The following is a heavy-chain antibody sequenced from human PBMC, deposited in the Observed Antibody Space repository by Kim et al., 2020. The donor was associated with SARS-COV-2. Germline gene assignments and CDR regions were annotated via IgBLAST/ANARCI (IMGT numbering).Heavy chain of an antibody. CDR1: GFTFSSYS. D-gene: IGHD6-19*01. Sequence: GGSLRLSCAASGFTFSSYSMNWVRQAPGKGLEWISSISRSGSYIYNSYSMKGRFTIAIDNARASLNLQMNRLRVEATAVDVCSRVLTIGWSFFDYGGQGT. V-gene: IGHV3-21*01. J-gene: IGHJ4*02. CDR3: SRVLTIGWSFFDY. CDR2: ISRSGSYI.